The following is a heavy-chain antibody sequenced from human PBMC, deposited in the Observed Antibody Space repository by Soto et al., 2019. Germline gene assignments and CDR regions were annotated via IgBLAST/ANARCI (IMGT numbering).Heavy chain of an antibody. J-gene: IGHJ4*02. D-gene: IGHD3-10*01. CDR2: IYYSGST. Sequence: SETLSLTCTVSGGSISSGGYYWSWIRQHPGKGLEWIGYIYYSGSTYYNPSLKSRVTISVDTSKNQFSLKLSSVTAADTAVYYCASSDFYYGSGSYYHFDYCGQGTLVTVSS. CDR3: ASSDFYYGSGSYYHFDY. CDR1: GGSISSGGYY. V-gene: IGHV4-31*03.